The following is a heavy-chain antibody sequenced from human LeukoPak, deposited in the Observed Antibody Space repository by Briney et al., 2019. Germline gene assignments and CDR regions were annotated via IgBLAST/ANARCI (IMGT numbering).Heavy chain of an antibody. V-gene: IGHV4-39*01. Sequence: SETLSLTCTVSVGSISSSSYFWGRIRQPPGKGLEWTGSIYYSGSTYYNPSLKSRVTVSVDTSKNQFSLKLSSVTAADTAVYYWARLESWITMTGWGQGTLVTVSS. CDR3: ARLESWITMTG. CDR2: IYYSGST. CDR1: VGSISSSSYF. D-gene: IGHD3-22*01. J-gene: IGHJ4*02.